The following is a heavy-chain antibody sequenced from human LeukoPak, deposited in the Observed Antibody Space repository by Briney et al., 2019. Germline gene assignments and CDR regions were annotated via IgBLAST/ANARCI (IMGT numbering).Heavy chain of an antibody. D-gene: IGHD3-22*01. CDR3: AGGYYLFDY. Sequence: PSETLSLTCAVYGGSFSGYYWSWIRQPPGKGLEWIGTIYYSGSTYYNPSLKSRVTISVDTSKSQFSLKLSSVTAADTAVYYCAGGYYLFDYWGQGTLVTVSS. CDR2: IYYSGST. V-gene: IGHV4-34*01. J-gene: IGHJ4*02. CDR1: GGSFSGYY.